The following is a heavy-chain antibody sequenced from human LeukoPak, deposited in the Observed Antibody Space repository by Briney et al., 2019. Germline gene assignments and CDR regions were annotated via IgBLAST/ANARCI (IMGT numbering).Heavy chain of an antibody. V-gene: IGHV1-2*02. CDR1: GYTFTSYA. J-gene: IGHJ4*02. Sequence: ASVKVSCKASGYTFTSYAMNWVRQAPGQGLEWMGWINANSGGTKYAQKFQGRVTMTRDTSISTVYMELNRLRSDDTALYYCARASITIFGVVSSFDYWGQGTLVTVSS. CDR3: ARASITIFGVVSSFDY. D-gene: IGHD3-3*01. CDR2: INANSGGT.